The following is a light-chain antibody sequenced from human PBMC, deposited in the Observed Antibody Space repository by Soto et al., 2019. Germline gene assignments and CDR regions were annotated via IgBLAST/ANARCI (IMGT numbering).Light chain of an antibody. Sequence: EIVLTQSPGTLSLSPGERATLSCRASQSVSSSYLAWYQQKPGQAPRLLIYGASSRATGLPDRFSGSWSGTDFTLTIRTLEPEDFAVYYCQQYGSSPMCTFGQGTKLEIK. CDR2: GAS. J-gene: IGKJ2*02. CDR1: QSVSSSY. CDR3: QQYGSSPMCT. V-gene: IGKV3-20*01.